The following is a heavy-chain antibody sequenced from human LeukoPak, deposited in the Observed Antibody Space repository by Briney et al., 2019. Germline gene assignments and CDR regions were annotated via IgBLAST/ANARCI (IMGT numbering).Heavy chain of an antibody. CDR3: ARAGYCSSTSCQWVPLV. D-gene: IGHD2-2*03. CDR2: IYYSGST. J-gene: IGHJ6*02. CDR1: GDPMKNYY. V-gene: IGHV4-59*12. Sequence: SETLSLTCTVSGDPMKNYYWIWIRQSPGKGLEWIGYIYYSGSTYYNPSLKSRVTMSVDTSKKQFSLKLSSVTAADTAVYYCARAGYCSSTSCQWVPLVWGQGTTVTVSS.